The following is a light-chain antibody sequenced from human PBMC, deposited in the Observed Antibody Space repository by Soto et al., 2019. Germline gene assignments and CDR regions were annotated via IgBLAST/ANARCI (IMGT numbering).Light chain of an antibody. CDR1: QSINNY. Sequence: DIQMTQSPSSLSASLGDRVTITCRASQSINNYLNWYQQEEGQAPKLLIYAATSLQSGVSSRFSGSGSGTEFTLTISSLQPGDFATYYCQQSYNSPYTFGLGTQLEIK. CDR3: QQSYNSPYT. V-gene: IGKV1-39*01. CDR2: AAT. J-gene: IGKJ2*01.